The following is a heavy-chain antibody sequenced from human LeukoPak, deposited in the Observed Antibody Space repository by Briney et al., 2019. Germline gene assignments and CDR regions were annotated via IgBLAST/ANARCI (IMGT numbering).Heavy chain of an antibody. V-gene: IGHV3-7*03. CDR1: GFTFNSHW. D-gene: IGHD6-13*01. CDR2: IKEDGSDK. CDR3: ARRVAASYIKARGWGYGMGV. Sequence: SGGSLRLSCAASGFTFNSHWMSWVRRAPGKGLEWVANIKEDGSDKYYVASVKGRFTISRDNAKNSLYLQMNSLRAEDTAVYYCARRVAASYIKARGWGYGMGVWGRGTTVTVSS. J-gene: IGHJ6*02.